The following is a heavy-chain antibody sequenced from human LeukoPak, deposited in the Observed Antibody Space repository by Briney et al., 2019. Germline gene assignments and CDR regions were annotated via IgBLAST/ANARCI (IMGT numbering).Heavy chain of an antibody. CDR2: ITWDGGGT. Sequence: TGGSLRLSCAASGFTFDDYAMHWVRQVPGKGLEWVSLITWDGGGTYHADSVKGRFTISRDNRKSSLHLEMNSLRLEDTAFYYCAKEDFDYWGQGTLVTVSS. V-gene: IGHV3-43D*03. J-gene: IGHJ4*02. CDR3: AKEDFDY. CDR1: GFTFDDYA.